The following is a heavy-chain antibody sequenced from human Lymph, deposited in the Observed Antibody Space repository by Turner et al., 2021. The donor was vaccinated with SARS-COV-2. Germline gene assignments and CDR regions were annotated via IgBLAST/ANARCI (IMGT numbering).Heavy chain of an antibody. CDR2: IFNRGST. J-gene: IGHJ5*02. D-gene: IGHD2-21*02. CDR1: GGSMNNNF. V-gene: IGHV4-59*01. CDR3: ARQTVNNWVDP. Sequence: QVQLQESGPSLVQPLETLPLTCTVPGGSMNNNFCSWLRQPPGKRLEWIGFIFNRGSTNLNPSLKSRVTISVDTAENKFSLKLTSVTAADTAIYYCARQTVNNWVDPWGQGTLVTVSS.